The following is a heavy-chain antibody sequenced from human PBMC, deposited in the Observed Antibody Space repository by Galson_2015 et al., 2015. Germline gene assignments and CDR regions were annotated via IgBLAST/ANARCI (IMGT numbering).Heavy chain of an antibody. D-gene: IGHD3-22*01. J-gene: IGHJ3*02. V-gene: IGHV3-48*02. CDR1: GFTFRSYS. CDR2: ISSGSSTI. Sequence: SLRLSCAASGFTFRSYSMTWVRQAPGKGLEWVSYISSGSSTIYYADSVKGRFTISRDNAKNSLYLQMNSLRDEDTDVYYCARDTKLDYSSGYDYYALDIWGQGTMVTVSS. CDR3: ARDTKLDYSSGYDYYALDI.